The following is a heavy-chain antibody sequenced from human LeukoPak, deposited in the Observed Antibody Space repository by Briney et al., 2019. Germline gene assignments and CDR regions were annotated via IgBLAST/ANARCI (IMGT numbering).Heavy chain of an antibody. Sequence: PSETLSLTCAVYGGSFSGYYWSWIRQPPGKGLEWIGEINHSGSTNYNPSLKSRVTISVDTSKNQFSLKLSSVTAADTAVYYCARGRVLDSSGWPAHPDQYYFDYWGQGTLVTVSS. CDR2: INHSGST. J-gene: IGHJ4*02. CDR3: ARGRVLDSSGWPAHPDQYYFDY. CDR1: GGSFSGYY. V-gene: IGHV4-34*01. D-gene: IGHD6-19*01.